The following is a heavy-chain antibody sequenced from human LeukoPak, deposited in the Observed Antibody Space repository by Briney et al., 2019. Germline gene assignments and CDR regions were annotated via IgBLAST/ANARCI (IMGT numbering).Heavy chain of an antibody. CDR3: ARDDSSGYWFDY. J-gene: IGHJ4*02. D-gene: IGHD3-22*01. Sequence: PGGSLRLSCAASGFTFSSYSMNWVRQAPGKGLEWVSVIYSGGSTYYADSVKGRFTISRDNSKNTLYLQMNSLRAEDTAVYYCARDDSSGYWFDYWGQGTLVTVSS. CDR1: GFTFSSYS. V-gene: IGHV3-66*01. CDR2: IYSGGST.